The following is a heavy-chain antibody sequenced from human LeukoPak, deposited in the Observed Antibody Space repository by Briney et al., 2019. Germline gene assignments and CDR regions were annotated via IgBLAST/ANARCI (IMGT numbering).Heavy chain of an antibody. J-gene: IGHJ4*02. CDR1: GFTFSSYG. V-gene: IGHV3-30*18. CDR2: ISYDGSNK. D-gene: IGHD5-12*01. CDR3: AKDRGYSGTIYFDY. Sequence: GGSLRLSCAASGFTFSSYGMHWVRQAPGKGLEWVAVISYDGSNKYYADSVKGRFTISRDNSKNTLYLQMNSLRAEDTAVYYCAKDRGYSGTIYFDYWGQGTLVTVSS.